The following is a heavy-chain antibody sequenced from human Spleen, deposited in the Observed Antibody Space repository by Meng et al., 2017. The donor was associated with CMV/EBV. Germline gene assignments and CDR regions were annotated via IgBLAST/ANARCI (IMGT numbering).Heavy chain of an antibody. Sequence: AASGVNLSSSGMHWVRQAPGKGLEWVTFIRYDGRNKYYADSVKGRFTISRDNSKNTVYLQMNSLRSEDTGVYYCAKGGIIAGWWFDPWGQGTLVTVSS. CDR1: GVNLSSSG. V-gene: IGHV3-30*02. D-gene: IGHD3-16*02. J-gene: IGHJ5*02. CDR2: IRYDGRNK. CDR3: AKGGIIAGWWFDP.